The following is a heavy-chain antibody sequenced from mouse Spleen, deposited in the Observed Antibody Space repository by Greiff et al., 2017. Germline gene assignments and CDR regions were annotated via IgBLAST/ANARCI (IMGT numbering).Heavy chain of an antibody. CDR1: GYTFTDYY. Sequence: EVQLQQSGPVLVKPGASVKMSCKASGYTFTDYYMNWVKQSHGKSLEWIGVINPYNGGTSYNQKFKGKATLTVDKSSSTAYMELNSLTSEDSAVYYCAREGMGYFLFAYWGQGTLVTVSA. J-gene: IGHJ3*01. CDR2: INPYNGGT. CDR3: AREGMGYFLFAY. V-gene: IGHV1-19*01. D-gene: IGHD2-14*01.